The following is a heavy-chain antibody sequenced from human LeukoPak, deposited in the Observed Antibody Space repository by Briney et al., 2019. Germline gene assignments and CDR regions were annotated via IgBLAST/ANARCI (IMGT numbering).Heavy chain of an antibody. Sequence: GGSLRLSCELSGFTFRRYAMHWVRQAPGKGLEWLAVVSYDGGNEYYADSVKGRFTISRGKSRNTAFLQMDSLRHEDTGVYFCARDRYASRSYVMDVWGQGTTVVVSS. V-gene: IGHV3-30*04. CDR1: GFTFRRYA. CDR2: VSYDGGNE. J-gene: IGHJ6*02. CDR3: ARDRYASRSYVMDV. D-gene: IGHD2-2*01.